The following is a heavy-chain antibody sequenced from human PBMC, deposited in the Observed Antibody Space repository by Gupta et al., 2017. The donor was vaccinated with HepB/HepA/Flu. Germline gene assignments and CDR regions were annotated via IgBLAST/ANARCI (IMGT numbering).Heavy chain of an antibody. D-gene: IGHD3-10*01. V-gene: IGHV3-30-3*01. Sequence: QVQLVESGGGVVQPGRSLRLSCAASGFTFSSYAMHWVRQAPGKGLEWVAVISYDGSNKYYADSVKGRFTISRDNSKNTLYLQMNSLRAEDTAVYYCARGDYGSGSYRGPLDYWGQGTLVTVSS. J-gene: IGHJ4*02. CDR2: ISYDGSNK. CDR1: GFTFSSYA. CDR3: ARGDYGSGSYRGPLDY.